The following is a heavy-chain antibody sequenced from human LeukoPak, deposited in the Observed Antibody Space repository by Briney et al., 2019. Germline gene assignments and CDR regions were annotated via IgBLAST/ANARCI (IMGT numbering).Heavy chain of an antibody. CDR3: ARAGTAKYYYYGMDV. CDR2: IYYSGST. Sequence: KPSETLSLTCTVSGGSIRSYYWSWIRQPPGKGLEWIGSIYYSGSTNYNPSLKSRVTISVDTSRNQFSLKLSSVTAADTAVYYCARAGTAKYYYYGMDVWGQGTTVTVSS. CDR1: GGSIRSYY. D-gene: IGHD2-21*02. J-gene: IGHJ6*02. V-gene: IGHV4-59*01.